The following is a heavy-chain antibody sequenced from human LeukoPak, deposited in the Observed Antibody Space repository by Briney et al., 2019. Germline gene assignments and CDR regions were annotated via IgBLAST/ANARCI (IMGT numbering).Heavy chain of an antibody. Sequence: GGSLRLSCAASGLTFSTYSMNWVRQAPGKGLEWVSSISSSSSNIYYADSLRGRFTISRDNAKNSLHLQMNSLRAEDTAVYYCASSTAGRWYRDSHYFDYWGQGILVTVSS. CDR3: ASSTAGRWYRDSHYFDY. CDR1: GLTFSTYS. V-gene: IGHV3-21*01. J-gene: IGHJ4*02. CDR2: ISSSSSNI. D-gene: IGHD4-23*01.